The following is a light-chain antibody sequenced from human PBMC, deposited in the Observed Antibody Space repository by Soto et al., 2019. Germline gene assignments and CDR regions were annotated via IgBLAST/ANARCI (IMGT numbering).Light chain of an antibody. CDR2: EDN. CDR1: SSNIENNY. Sequence: QSVLTQPPSVSAAPGQKVTISCSGSSSNIENNYVSWYRQLPGTAPTLLIYEDNKRPSGIPDRFSASKSGTSATLGITGLETGDEADYYCATRDSSLSGRVFGTGTRSPS. V-gene: IGLV1-51*02. CDR3: ATRDSSLSGRV. J-gene: IGLJ1*01.